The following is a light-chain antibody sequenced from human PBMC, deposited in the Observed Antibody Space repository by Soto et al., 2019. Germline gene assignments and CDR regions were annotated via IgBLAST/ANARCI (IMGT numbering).Light chain of an antibody. Sequence: EIGLTQSPGTLSLSPGERATLSCRASQSIRNNLAWYQQKPGQAPRLLIYDASGRAAGIPDRFSGSGSGTDFTLTISSLQSEDSAVYYCQQHSTWPLITFGPGTRLEIK. CDR3: QQHSTWPLIT. CDR2: DAS. J-gene: IGKJ5*01. CDR1: QSIRNN. V-gene: IGKV3-11*01.